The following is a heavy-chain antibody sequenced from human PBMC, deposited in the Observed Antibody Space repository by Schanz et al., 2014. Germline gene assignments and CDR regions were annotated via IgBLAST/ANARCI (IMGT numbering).Heavy chain of an antibody. Sequence: QVQLVQSGDEVKKPGASVKVSCKASGYSFISHAIHWVRQAPGQRLEWMGWINAANGNTRYSQKFQGRVTITRNTSASTAYMELSSLRYEDTALCYCAREVGLYDRGWFDPWGQGTLVTVAS. D-gene: IGHD3-22*01. V-gene: IGHV1-3*01. CDR2: INAANGNT. CDR3: AREVGLYDRGWFDP. J-gene: IGHJ5*02. CDR1: GYSFISHA.